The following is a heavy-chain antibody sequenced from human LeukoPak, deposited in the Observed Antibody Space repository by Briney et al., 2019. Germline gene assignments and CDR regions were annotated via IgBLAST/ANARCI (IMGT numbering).Heavy chain of an antibody. V-gene: IGHV3-23*01. CDR1: GFTFSNYA. CDR3: TKQVRWDFDS. CDR2: ISGTDSST. J-gene: IGHJ4*02. Sequence: GGSLRLSCAASGFTFSNYAMSWVRQAPGKGSEWVSGISGTDSSTAYADSVTGRFIISRDNSKSTLYLEMNSLRAEDTAVYYCTKQVRWDFDSWGQGTLVTASS. D-gene: IGHD4-23*01.